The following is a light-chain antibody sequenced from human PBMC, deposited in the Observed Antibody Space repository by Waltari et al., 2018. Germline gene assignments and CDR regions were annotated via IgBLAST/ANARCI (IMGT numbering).Light chain of an antibody. CDR1: SRDIGYYNL. Sequence: QSALTQPASVSGSPGQSITISCTGTSRDIGYYNLFSWYQHLPGKAPKVMIYEVTKRPSGVSNRFSGSKSGNMASLTISGVQAEDEGHYYCCSYAGSGTWVFGGGTKLTVL. CDR2: EVT. V-gene: IGLV2-23*02. CDR3: CSYAGSGTWV. J-gene: IGLJ3*02.